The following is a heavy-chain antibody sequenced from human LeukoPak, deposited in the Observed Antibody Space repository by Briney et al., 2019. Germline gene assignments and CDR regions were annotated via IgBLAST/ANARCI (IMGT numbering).Heavy chain of an antibody. CDR2: IYYSGST. CDR3: ARQTMNIAARPGWFDP. D-gene: IGHD6-6*01. V-gene: IGHV4-59*08. Sequence: PSESLSRKSTESGGAMSRYYGSWIRQAPAKGMEWIGYIYYSGSTNYNPSLKSRVTISVDTSKNQFSLKLSSVTAADTAVYYCARQTMNIAARPGWFDPWGQGTLVTVSS. J-gene: IGHJ5*02. CDR1: GGAMSRYY.